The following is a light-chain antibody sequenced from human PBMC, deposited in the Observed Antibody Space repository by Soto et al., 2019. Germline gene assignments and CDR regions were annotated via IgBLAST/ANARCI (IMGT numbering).Light chain of an antibody. CDR1: SSDVGGYKY. V-gene: IGLV2-14*01. Sequence: QSALTQPASVSGSPVQSITISCTGTSSDVGGYKYVSWYQQHPGKAPKLMIYDVSNRPSGVSNRFSGSKSGNTASLTISGLQAEDEADYYCSSYTSSSTVVFGGGTKLTVL. CDR3: SSYTSSSTVV. CDR2: DVS. J-gene: IGLJ2*01.